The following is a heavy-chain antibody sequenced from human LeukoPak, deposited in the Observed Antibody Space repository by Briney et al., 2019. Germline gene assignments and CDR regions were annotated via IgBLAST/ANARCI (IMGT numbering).Heavy chain of an antibody. V-gene: IGHV1-18*01. CDR3: ARSRDYYDPPDY. J-gene: IGHJ4*02. Sequence: EASVKVSCKASGYTFTSYGISWVRQAPGRGLEWMGWISAYNGNTNYAQKLQGRVTMTTDTSTSTAYMELRSLRSDDTAVYYCARSRDYYDPPDYWGQGTLVTVSS. CDR1: GYTFTSYG. CDR2: ISAYNGNT. D-gene: IGHD3-22*01.